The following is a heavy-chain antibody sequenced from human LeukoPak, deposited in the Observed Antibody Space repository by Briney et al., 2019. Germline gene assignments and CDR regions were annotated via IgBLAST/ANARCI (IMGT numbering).Heavy chain of an antibody. Sequence: GESLEISCKGSGYSFTSYWIGWVRQMPGEGLEWMGIIYPGDSDTRYSPSFQGQVTISADKSISTAYLQWSSLKASDTAMYYCARVHYDFWSGYSNWFDPWGQGTLVTVSS. CDR1: GYSFTSYW. CDR2: IYPGDSDT. J-gene: IGHJ5*02. V-gene: IGHV5-51*01. CDR3: ARVHYDFWSGYSNWFDP. D-gene: IGHD3-3*01.